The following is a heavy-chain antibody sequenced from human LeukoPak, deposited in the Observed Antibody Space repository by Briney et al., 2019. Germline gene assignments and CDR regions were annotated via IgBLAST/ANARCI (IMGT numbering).Heavy chain of an antibody. J-gene: IGHJ4*02. V-gene: IGHV3-73*01. CDR3: TREYSSGWPFDF. CDR1: GFTFSASA. D-gene: IGHD6-19*01. CDR2: IRSKADTYAT. Sequence: PGGSLRLSCAASGFTFSASAVHWVRRASGKGLEWVGRIRSKADTYATSYAASVKGRFTISRDDSKNTAFLQLNSLETEDTAMYYCTREYSSGWPFDFWGQGTLVTVSS.